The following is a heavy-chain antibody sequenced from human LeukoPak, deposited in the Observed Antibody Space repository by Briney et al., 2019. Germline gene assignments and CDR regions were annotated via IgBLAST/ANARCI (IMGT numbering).Heavy chain of an antibody. CDR3: ARDRLKYCSGGSCHTAYFQH. V-gene: IGHV1-69*04. D-gene: IGHD2-15*01. Sequence: GSSVKVSCKASGGTFSSYAISWVRQAPGQGLEWMGRIIPILGIANYAQKFQGRVTITADKSTSTAYMELSSLRSEDTAVYYCARDRLKYCSGGSCHTAYFQHWGQGTLVTVSS. J-gene: IGHJ1*01. CDR1: GGTFSSYA. CDR2: IIPILGIA.